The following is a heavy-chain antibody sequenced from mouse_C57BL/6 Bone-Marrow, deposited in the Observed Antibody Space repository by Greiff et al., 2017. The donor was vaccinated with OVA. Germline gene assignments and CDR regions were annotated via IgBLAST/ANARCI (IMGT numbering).Heavy chain of an antibody. CDR1: GFTFSSYT. CDR2: ISGGGGNT. D-gene: IGHD3-2*02. V-gene: IGHV5-9*01. Sequence: EVKVVESGGGLVKPGGSLKLSCAASGFTFSSYTMSWVRQTPEKRLEWVATISGGGGNTYYPDSVKGRFTISRDNAKNTLYLQMSSLRSEDMALYYCARHRQLRLYYWGQGTTLTVSS. CDR3: ARHRQLRLYY. J-gene: IGHJ2*01.